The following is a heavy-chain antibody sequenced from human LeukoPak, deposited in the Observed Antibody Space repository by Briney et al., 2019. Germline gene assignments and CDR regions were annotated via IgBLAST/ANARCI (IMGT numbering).Heavy chain of an antibody. V-gene: IGHV3-48*03. Sequence: PGGSLRLSCAASGFTFSSYEMNWVRQAPGKGLEWVSYISSSGSTIYYADSVKGRFTISRDNAKNTLYLQMNSLRDVDTAVYYCAKTKGWDYYDSSGYLDYWGQGTLVTVSS. D-gene: IGHD3-22*01. J-gene: IGHJ4*02. CDR2: ISSSGSTI. CDR3: AKTKGWDYYDSSGYLDY. CDR1: GFTFSSYE.